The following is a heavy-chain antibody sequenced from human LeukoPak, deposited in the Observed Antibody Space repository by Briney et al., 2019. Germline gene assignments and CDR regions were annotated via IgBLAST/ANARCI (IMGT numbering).Heavy chain of an antibody. CDR1: GFTFSSYG. CDR2: IRYDGGDK. J-gene: IGHJ4*02. Sequence: GGSLRLSCAASGFTFSSYGMHWVRQAPGKGLEWVAFIRYDGGDKYYADSVKGRFTISRDNAKNSLYLQMNSLRAEDTAVYYCARDLAWELLGYWGQGTLVTVSS. D-gene: IGHD1-26*01. V-gene: IGHV3-30*02. CDR3: ARDLAWELLGY.